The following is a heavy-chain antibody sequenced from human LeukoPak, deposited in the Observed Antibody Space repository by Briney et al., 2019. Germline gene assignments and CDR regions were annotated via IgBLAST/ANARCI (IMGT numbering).Heavy chain of an antibody. CDR1: GYTFTSYG. V-gene: IGHV1-18*01. CDR3: ARQRGSSGRRDPFDI. J-gene: IGHJ3*02. CDR2: ISAYNGST. D-gene: IGHD3-22*01. Sequence: ASVKVSCKASGYTFTSYGISWVRQAPGQGLEWMGWISAYNGSTNYAQKLQGRVTMTTDTSTSTAYMELRSLRSDDTAVYYCARQRGSSGRRDPFDIWGQGTMVTVSS.